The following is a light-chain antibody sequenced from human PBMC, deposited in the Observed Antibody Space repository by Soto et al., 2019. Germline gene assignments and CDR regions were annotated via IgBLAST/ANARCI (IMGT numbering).Light chain of an antibody. Sequence: EFVLTQSPATLSLSPGERATLSCRASQSVSSNLAWYQQKPGQAPRLLIYGASTRATGIPARFSGSGSGTDFTLTISSLEPEDFAVYYCQQRSNWPTFGQGTRLEIK. V-gene: IGKV3-11*01. J-gene: IGKJ5*01. CDR2: GAS. CDR1: QSVSSN. CDR3: QQRSNWPT.